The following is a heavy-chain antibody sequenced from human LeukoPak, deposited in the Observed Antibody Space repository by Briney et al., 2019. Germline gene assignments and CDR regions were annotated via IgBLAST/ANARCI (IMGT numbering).Heavy chain of an antibody. D-gene: IGHD3-10*01. CDR1: GFTFSGYT. J-gene: IGHJ6*03. V-gene: IGHV3-21*01. CDR3: ARVGTGDYYYYYYMDV. CDR2: ISSTGSNI. Sequence: GGSLRLSCAVSGFTFSGYTMNWVRQAPGKGLEWVSSISSTGSNIYYADSVKGRFTISRDNAKSSLYLQINSLRAEDTALYYCARVGTGDYYYYYYMDVWGKGTTVTVSS.